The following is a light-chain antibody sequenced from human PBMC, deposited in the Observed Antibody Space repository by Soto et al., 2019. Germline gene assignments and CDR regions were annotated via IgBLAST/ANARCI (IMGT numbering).Light chain of an antibody. CDR1: TGAVTSSYS. V-gene: IGLV7-43*01. Sequence: QAVVTQEPSLTVSPGETVTLTCASSTGAVTSSYSPSWFQQKPGQAPRALIYGATNKHSWTPARFSGSLFGGKAALTLSNVQPEDEAEYYCLMYYGGPWVFGGGTKLTVL. CDR2: GAT. J-gene: IGLJ3*02. CDR3: LMYYGGPWV.